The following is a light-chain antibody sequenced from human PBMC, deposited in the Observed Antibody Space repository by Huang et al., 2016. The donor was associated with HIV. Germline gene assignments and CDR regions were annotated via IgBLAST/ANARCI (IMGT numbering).Light chain of an antibody. J-gene: IGKJ1*01. Sequence: EIVMTQSPSTLSVSPGEGATLSCRASQTINNDLAWYQQRPDQSPRLLIYGASTRATGVPARFSGSGSGTKFTLTISRLEPEDFAVYYCQQYGSSLWTFGQGTKVEIK. CDR1: QTINND. CDR3: QQYGSSLWT. V-gene: IGKV3-15*01. CDR2: GAS.